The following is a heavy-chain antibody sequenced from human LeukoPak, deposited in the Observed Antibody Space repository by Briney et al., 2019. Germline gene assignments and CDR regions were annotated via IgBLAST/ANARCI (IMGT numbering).Heavy chain of an antibody. CDR3: ARHMYTSSWTNFDF. CDR1: GGSISSSSYY. CDR2: IYYSGST. Sequence: SETLSLTCTVSGGSISSSSYYWGWIRQPPGKGLEWIGSIYYSGSTNYNPSLKSRVTISVDTSKNQFSLKLSSVTAADTAVYYCARHMYTSSWTNFDFWGQGTLVTVSS. D-gene: IGHD6-13*01. V-gene: IGHV4-39*01. J-gene: IGHJ4*02.